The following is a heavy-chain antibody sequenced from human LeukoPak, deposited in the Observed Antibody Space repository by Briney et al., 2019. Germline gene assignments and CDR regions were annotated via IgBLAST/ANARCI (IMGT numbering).Heavy chain of an antibody. Sequence: PGGSLRLSCEASGFTFISYWMNWVRQAPGKGLEWVANIKQDGSEKYYVDSVKGRFTISRDNAKDSLYLQMNCLRAEDTAVYYCARDGGYCSGGTCYSTHWGQGTLVTVSS. J-gene: IGHJ4*02. CDR1: GFTFISYW. D-gene: IGHD2-15*01. CDR3: ARDGGYCSGGTCYSTH. V-gene: IGHV3-7*03. CDR2: IKQDGSEK.